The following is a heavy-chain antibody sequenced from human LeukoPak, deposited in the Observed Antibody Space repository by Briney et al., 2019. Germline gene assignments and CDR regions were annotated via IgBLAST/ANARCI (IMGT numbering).Heavy chain of an antibody. V-gene: IGHV1-69*05. Sequence: SVKVSCKASGGTFSSYAISWLRQAPGQGLEWMGGIIPIFGTANYAQKFQGRVTITTDESTSTAYMELSSLRSEDTAVYYCARDTAGSGSYRDAFDIWGQGTMVTVSS. CDR3: ARDTAGSGSYRDAFDI. CDR2: IIPIFGTA. CDR1: GGTFSSYA. J-gene: IGHJ3*02. D-gene: IGHD3-10*01.